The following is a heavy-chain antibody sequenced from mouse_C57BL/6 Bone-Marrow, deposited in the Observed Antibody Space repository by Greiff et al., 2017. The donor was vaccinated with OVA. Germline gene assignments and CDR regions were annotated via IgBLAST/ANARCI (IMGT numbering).Heavy chain of an antibody. V-gene: IGHV5-12*01. CDR1: GFTFSDYY. CDR3: ARVYYPYAMDY. J-gene: IGHJ4*01. Sequence: DVKLVESGGGLVQPGGSLKLSCAASGFTFSDYYMYWVRQTPEKRLEWVAYISNGGGSTYYPDTVKGRFTISRDNAKNTLYLQMSRLKSEDTAMYYCARVYYPYAMDYWGQGTSVTVSS. CDR2: ISNGGGST. D-gene: IGHD1-1*01.